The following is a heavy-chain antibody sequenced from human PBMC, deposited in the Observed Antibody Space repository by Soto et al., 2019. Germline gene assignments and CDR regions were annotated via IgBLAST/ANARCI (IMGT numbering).Heavy chain of an antibody. D-gene: IGHD6-19*01. CDR3: ARDPSSGWYRYYGMDV. V-gene: IGHV4-4*02. J-gene: IGHJ6*02. CDR1: GGSISSSNW. Sequence: LSLTCSVSGGSISSSNWLSWVRQPPGKGLEWIGEIYHSGSTNYNPSLKSRVTISVDKSKNQFSLKLSSVTAADTAVYYCARDPSSGWYRYYGMDVWGQGTTVTVSS. CDR2: IYHSGST.